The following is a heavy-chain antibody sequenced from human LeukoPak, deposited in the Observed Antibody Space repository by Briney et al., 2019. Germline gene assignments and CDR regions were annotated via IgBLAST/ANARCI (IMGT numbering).Heavy chain of an antibody. V-gene: IGHV3-74*01. Sequence: PGGSLRLSCAASGXTFSSSWVHWVRQAPGKGLVSVSRINSDGSRTSYADSVKGRVTISRDNAKNTLYLQMNSLRAEDTAVYYCARDGYYYDSSGYYHWYFGLWGRGTLVTVSS. CDR1: GXTFSSSW. CDR2: INSDGSRT. CDR3: ARDGYYYDSSGYYHWYFGL. J-gene: IGHJ2*01. D-gene: IGHD3-22*01.